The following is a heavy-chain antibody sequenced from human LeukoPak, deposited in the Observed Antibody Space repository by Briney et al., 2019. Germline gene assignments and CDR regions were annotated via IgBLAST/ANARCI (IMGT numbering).Heavy chain of an antibody. V-gene: IGHV3-30*18. CDR1: GFTFRSYG. Sequence: GGSLRLSCAASGFTFRSYGMHWVRQAPGKGLEWVAVISYDGSNIYYADPVKGRFTISRDNSKNTLYLQMNSLRAEDTAVYYCAKDRSSGYYYAWYFDYWGQGTLVTVSS. J-gene: IGHJ4*02. D-gene: IGHD3-22*01. CDR3: AKDRSSGYYYAWYFDY. CDR2: ISYDGSNI.